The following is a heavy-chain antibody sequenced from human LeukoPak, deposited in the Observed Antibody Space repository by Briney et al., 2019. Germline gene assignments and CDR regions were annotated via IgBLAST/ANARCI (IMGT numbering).Heavy chain of an antibody. CDR1: GFTFSSYS. Sequence: KPGGSLRLSCAASGFTFSSYSMNWVRQAPGKGLEWVSSISSSSSYIYYADSVKGRFTISRDNAKNSLYLQMNSLRAEDTAVYYRARDPGYCSSTSCLGDAFDIWGQGTMVTVSS. V-gene: IGHV3-21*01. J-gene: IGHJ3*02. CDR3: ARDPGYCSSTSCLGDAFDI. CDR2: ISSSSSYI. D-gene: IGHD2-2*01.